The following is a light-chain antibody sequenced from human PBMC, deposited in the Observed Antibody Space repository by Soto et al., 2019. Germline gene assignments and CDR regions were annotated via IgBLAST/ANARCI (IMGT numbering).Light chain of an antibody. CDR2: PAS. CDR1: QGISSW. V-gene: IGKV1-12*01. CDR3: QQANSFPFA. Sequence: DIRMTKSQSSVHAAVEDRVTITGRAGQGISSWLACSQQKPGKAPKPLITPASSLQSGVTSRFSGSGSGTDFTLTISSLQPEDFATYYCQQANSFPFAFGPGTKVDIK. J-gene: IGKJ3*01.